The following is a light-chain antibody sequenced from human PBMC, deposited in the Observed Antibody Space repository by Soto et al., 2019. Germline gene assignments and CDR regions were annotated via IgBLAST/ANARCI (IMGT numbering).Light chain of an antibody. CDR1: KLGNKY. J-gene: IGLJ2*01. CDR3: QAWDSSTVV. V-gene: IGLV3-1*01. CDR2: QDN. Sequence: SYELTQPPSVSVSPGQTASITCSGDKLGNKYACWYQQKPGQSPVLVIYQDNKRPSGIPDRFSGSHSGNTATLTISGTQAVDEAGYYCQAWDSSTVVFGGGTQLTVL.